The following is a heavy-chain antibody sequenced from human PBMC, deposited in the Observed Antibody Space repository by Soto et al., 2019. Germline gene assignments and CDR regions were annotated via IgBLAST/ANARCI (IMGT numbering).Heavy chain of an antibody. J-gene: IGHJ3*02. Sequence: PGGSLRLSCAASGFTFSSYGMHWVRQAPGKGLEWVAVIWYDGSNKYYADSAKGRFTISRDNSKNTLYLQMNSLRAEDTAVYYCARDFPADRRGAFDIWGQGTMVTVSS. CDR2: IWYDGSNK. CDR3: ARDFPADRRGAFDI. CDR1: GFTFSSYG. V-gene: IGHV3-33*01. D-gene: IGHD2-2*01.